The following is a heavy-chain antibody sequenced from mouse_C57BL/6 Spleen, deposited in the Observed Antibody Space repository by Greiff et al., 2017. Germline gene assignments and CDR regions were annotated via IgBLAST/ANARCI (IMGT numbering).Heavy chain of an antibody. J-gene: IGHJ3*01. Sequence: EVQRVESGGDLVKPGGSLKLSCAASGFTFSSYGMSWVRQTPDKRLEWVATISSGGSYTYYPDSVKGRFTISRDNAKNTLYLQMSSLKSEDTAMYYCARHSNFSWFAYWGQGTLVTVSA. V-gene: IGHV5-6*01. CDR3: ARHSNFSWFAY. CDR2: ISSGGSYT. CDR1: GFTFSSYG.